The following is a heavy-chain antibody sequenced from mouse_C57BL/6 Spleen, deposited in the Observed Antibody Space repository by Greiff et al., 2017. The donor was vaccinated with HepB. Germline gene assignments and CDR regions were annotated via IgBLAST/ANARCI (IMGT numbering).Heavy chain of an antibody. CDR2: IHPNSGST. D-gene: IGHD1-1*01. V-gene: IGHV1-64*01. CDR1: GYTFTSYW. Sequence: QVQLQQPGAELVKPGASVKLSCKASGYTFTSYWMHWVKQRPGQGLEWIGMIHPNSGSTNYNEKFKSKATLTVDKSSSTAYMQISSLTSEDSAVYYCARWDYYGSSYDYYAMDYWGQGTSVTVSS. CDR3: ARWDYYGSSYDYYAMDY. J-gene: IGHJ4*01.